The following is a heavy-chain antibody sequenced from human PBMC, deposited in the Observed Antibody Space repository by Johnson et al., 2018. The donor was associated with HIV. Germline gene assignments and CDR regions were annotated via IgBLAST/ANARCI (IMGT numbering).Heavy chain of an antibody. Sequence: VQLVESGGGLVQPGGSLRLSCAASGFSFSSYAMSWVRQAPGKGLEWVSAISGSGGSTYYADSVKGRFTISRDNAKNSLYLQMNSLRAEDTALYYCAKDIEWELQNDAFDIWGQGTMVTVSS. J-gene: IGHJ3*02. D-gene: IGHD1-26*01. CDR2: ISGSGGST. CDR1: GFSFSSYA. CDR3: AKDIEWELQNDAFDI. V-gene: IGHV3-23*04.